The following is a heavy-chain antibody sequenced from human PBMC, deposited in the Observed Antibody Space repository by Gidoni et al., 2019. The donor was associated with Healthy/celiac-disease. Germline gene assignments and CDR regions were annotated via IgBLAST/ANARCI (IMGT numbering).Heavy chain of an antibody. J-gene: IGHJ4*02. V-gene: IGHV1-18*01. Sequence: QVQLGQSGAEMKMPGASVRVSFKASGYTFPSYGISWVRQAPGQGLEWMGWISAYNGNTNYAQKLQGRVTMTTDTSTSTAYMELRSLRSDDTAVYYCARERFGWNDSPLDYWGQGTLVTVSS. CDR2: ISAYNGNT. CDR1: GYTFPSYG. D-gene: IGHD1-1*01. CDR3: ARERFGWNDSPLDY.